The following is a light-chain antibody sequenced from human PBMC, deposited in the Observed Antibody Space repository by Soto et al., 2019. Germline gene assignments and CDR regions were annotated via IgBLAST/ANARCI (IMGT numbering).Light chain of an antibody. V-gene: IGKV1-5*03. Sequence: DFPLTQSPATLSAVVGDRVTITCRASQSITRLLAWYQLKPGKAPKLLISTASRLQRGVPSRFSGNGSETAFTLTISSLQPDDFATYYCQQYITYQWTCGPGTRWIS. CDR2: TAS. J-gene: IGKJ1*01. CDR3: QQYITYQWT. CDR1: QSITRL.